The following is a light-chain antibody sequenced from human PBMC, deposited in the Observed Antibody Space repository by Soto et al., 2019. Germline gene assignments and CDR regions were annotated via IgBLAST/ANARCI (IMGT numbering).Light chain of an antibody. V-gene: IGKV3-20*01. CDR1: QSVSSSY. CDR2: GAS. J-gene: IGKJ5*01. CDR3: QQYGSSPSIT. Sequence: EIVLTQSPGTLSLSQGERATLSGRASQSVSSSYLAWYPQKPGQAPRLLIYGASSRATGIPDRFSGSGSGTDFTLTIRRLEPEDFAVYYGQQYGSSPSITFGPGTRLEIK.